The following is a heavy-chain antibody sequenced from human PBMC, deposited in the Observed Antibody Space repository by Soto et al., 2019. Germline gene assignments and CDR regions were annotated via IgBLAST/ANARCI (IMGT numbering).Heavy chain of an antibody. CDR1: GFSLSSSGVG. CDR3: VRSDSATGTTFGY. V-gene: IGHV2-5*02. J-gene: IGHJ4*02. CDR2: IYWDDDK. Sequence: QITLKESGPTQVKPTQTLTLTCTVFGFSLSSSGVGVGWIRQPPGKALEWLALIYWDDDKRYSPSLKTRVTVTRDTSKNQVVLTVTDMDPADTATYYCVRSDSATGTTFGYWGQGILVTVPS. D-gene: IGHD1-1*01.